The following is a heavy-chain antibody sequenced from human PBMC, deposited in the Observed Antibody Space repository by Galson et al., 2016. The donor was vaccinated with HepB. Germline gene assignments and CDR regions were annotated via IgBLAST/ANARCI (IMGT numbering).Heavy chain of an antibody. D-gene: IGHD3-10*01. V-gene: IGHV3-48*02. CDR1: GFTFGSYS. CDR2: ISIGSSRI. J-gene: IGHJ4*02. Sequence: SLRLSCAASGFTFGSYSLNWVRQAPGKGLEWISYISIGSSRIYYADSVKGRFTISRDNAKNSLFLQMNSLRDEDTAVYFCVGDRDGQRHMVHGEYWGRGTLVTVSS. CDR3: VGDRDGQRHMVHGEY.